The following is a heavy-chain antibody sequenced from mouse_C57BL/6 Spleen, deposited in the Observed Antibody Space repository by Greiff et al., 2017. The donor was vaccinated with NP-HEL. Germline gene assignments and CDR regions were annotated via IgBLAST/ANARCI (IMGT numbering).Heavy chain of an antibody. CDR1: GYTFTSYW. Sequence: QVQLQQPGAELVKPGASVKLSCKASGYTFTSYWMQWVKQRPGQGLEWIGEIDPSDSYTTYNQKFKGKSKLTVDKSSSTAYMQLSSLTSEDSAVYYCARGGNYAMDYWGQGTSVTVSS. CDR2: IDPSDSYT. CDR3: ARGGNYAMDY. J-gene: IGHJ4*01. V-gene: IGHV1-50*01.